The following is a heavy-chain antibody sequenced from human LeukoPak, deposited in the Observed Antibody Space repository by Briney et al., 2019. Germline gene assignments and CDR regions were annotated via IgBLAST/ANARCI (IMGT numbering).Heavy chain of an antibody. J-gene: IGHJ4*02. CDR3: TRGGGANYYGDYFDY. V-gene: IGHV3-30*14. D-gene: IGHD1-26*01. CDR1: GFTLSSYY. Sequence: GGSLRLSCAGSGFTLSSYYMHWVRQAPDKGLEWVAVMSYDETTANYAGSVQGRFTVSRDNSKNTLFRQINSLRAEDGAMYFCTRGGGANYYGDYFDYWSQGTLVTVSS. CDR2: MSYDETTA.